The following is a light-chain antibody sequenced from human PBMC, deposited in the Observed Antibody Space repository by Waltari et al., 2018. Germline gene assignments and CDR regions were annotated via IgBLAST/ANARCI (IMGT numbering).Light chain of an antibody. CDR2: EAS. CDR3: QQRSHWPRYT. Sequence: EIVLTQSPATLSLSPGERATLSCRPSQSDGDYLAWHQQKPGQAHRLLIYEASNRATGVPARFSGSGSGTDFTLIISSLDPEDFAVYYCQQRSHWPRYTFGQGTKLEIK. V-gene: IGKV3-11*01. CDR1: QSDGDY. J-gene: IGKJ2*01.